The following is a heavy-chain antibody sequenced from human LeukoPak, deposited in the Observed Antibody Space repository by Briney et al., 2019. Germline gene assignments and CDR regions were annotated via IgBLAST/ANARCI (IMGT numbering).Heavy chain of an antibody. V-gene: IGHV3-7*01. CDR3: ARDKDDPWGIVVVTPDY. CDR1: GFTFSSYS. CDR2: IKQDGSEK. J-gene: IGHJ4*02. Sequence: GGSLRLSCAASGFTFSSYSMNWVRQAPGKGLEWVANIKQDGSEKYYVDSVKGRFTISRDNAKNSLYLQMNSLRAEDTAVYYCARDKDDPWGIVVVTPDYWGQGTLVTVSS. D-gene: IGHD3-22*01.